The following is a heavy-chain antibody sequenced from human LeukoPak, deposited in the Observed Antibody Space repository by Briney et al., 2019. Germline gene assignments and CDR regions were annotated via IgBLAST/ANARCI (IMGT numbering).Heavy chain of an antibody. CDR1: GGTFSSYA. CDR3: ATAEDDIVVVVAATSPLGY. Sequence: VASVKVSCKASGGTFSSYAISWVRQAPGQGLEWMGRIIPILSIANYAQKFQGRVTITADKSTSTAYMELSSLRSEDTAVYYCATAEDDIVVVVAATSPLGYWGQGTLVTVSS. J-gene: IGHJ4*02. CDR2: IIPILSIA. V-gene: IGHV1-69*04. D-gene: IGHD2-15*01.